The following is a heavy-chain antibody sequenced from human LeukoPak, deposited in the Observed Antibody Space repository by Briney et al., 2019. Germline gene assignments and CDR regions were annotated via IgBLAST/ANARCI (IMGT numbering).Heavy chain of an antibody. CDR3: ARDPGEGYFDY. D-gene: IGHD3-10*01. V-gene: IGHV3-13*01. CDR1: GFTFSSYD. CDR2: IGTAGDT. Sequence: GGSLRLSCAASGFTFSSYDMHWVRQATGKGLEWVSAIGTAGDTYYPGSVKGRFTISRENAKNSLYLQMNSLRAGDTAVYYCARDPGEGYFDYWGQGALVTVSS. J-gene: IGHJ4*02.